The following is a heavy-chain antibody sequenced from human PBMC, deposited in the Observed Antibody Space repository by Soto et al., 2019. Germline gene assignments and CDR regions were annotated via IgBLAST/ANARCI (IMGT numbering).Heavy chain of an antibody. J-gene: IGHJ6*02. V-gene: IGHV5-51*03. Sequence: GESLTLTCQGSGYSYSNSWIGWVRAMPGKGLEWMGIIFPGDSDTKYSPSFQGQVTISVDKSINTAYLQWSSLKASDTAMFYCARVGLSDYGLDVWGQGNTVTVSS. CDR1: GYSYSNSW. CDR2: IFPGDSDT. CDR3: ARVGLSDYGLDV.